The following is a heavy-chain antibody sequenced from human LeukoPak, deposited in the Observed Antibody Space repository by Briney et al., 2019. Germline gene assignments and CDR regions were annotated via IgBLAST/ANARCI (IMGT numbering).Heavy chain of an antibody. Sequence: SETLSLTCAVSGGSTSSGGYSWSWIRQPPGKGLEWIGYIYHSGSTYYNPSLKSRVTISVDRSKNQFSLKLSSVTAADTAVYYCARDLDYGAFDIWGQGTMVTVSS. CDR1: GGSTSSGGYS. CDR3: ARDLDYGAFDI. V-gene: IGHV4-30-2*01. D-gene: IGHD4-17*01. J-gene: IGHJ3*02. CDR2: IYHSGST.